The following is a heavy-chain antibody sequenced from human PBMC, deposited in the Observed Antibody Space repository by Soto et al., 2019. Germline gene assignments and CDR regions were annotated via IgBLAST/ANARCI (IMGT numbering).Heavy chain of an antibody. J-gene: IGHJ5*02. CDR2: IFPSDSDT. Sequence: PVESVSISCKASGYSFTTSWIVWVRQMPGKGLEWMGIIFPSDSDTRYSLSFQGQVTISVDKSISTAYLQWSSLKASDTAMYYCARRPGSWFDPWGQGTMVTVSS. CDR1: GYSFTTSW. D-gene: IGHD3-10*01. CDR3: ARRPGSWFDP. V-gene: IGHV5-51*01.